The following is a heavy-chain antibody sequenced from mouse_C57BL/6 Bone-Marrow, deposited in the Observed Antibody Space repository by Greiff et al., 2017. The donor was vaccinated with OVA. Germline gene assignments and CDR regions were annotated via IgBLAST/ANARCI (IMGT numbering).Heavy chain of an antibody. D-gene: IGHD2-3*01. J-gene: IGHJ2*01. CDR1: GFTFSSYT. CDR3: ARDGYYPYYFDY. V-gene: IGHV5-9*04. CDR2: ISGGGGNT. Sequence: DVQLQESGGGLVKPGGSLKLSCAASGFTFSSYTMSWVRQTPEKRLEWVATISGGGGNTYYPDSVKGRFTISRDNAKNTLYLQMSSLRSEDTALYYCARDGYYPYYFDYWGQGTTLTVSS.